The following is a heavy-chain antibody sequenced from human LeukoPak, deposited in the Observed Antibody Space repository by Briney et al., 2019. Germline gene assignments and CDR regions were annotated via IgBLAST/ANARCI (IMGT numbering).Heavy chain of an antibody. Sequence: PSETLSLTCTVYGGSFSSYYWSWIRQPPGKGLEWIGEINHSGSTNYNPSLKSRVTISVDTSKNQFSLKLSSVTAADTAVYFCARGRVLSSTWHSTYYYYFYMAVWGKGTTVTVS. CDR3: ARGRVLSSTWHSTYYYYFYMAV. J-gene: IGHJ6*03. CDR1: GGSFSSYY. V-gene: IGHV4-34*01. CDR2: INHSGST. D-gene: IGHD3-16*02.